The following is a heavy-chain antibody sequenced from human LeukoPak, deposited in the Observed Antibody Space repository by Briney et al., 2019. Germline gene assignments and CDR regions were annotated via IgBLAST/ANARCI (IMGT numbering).Heavy chain of an antibody. CDR1: GGSISSGSYY. CDR2: IYTSGST. CDR3: ARDVGNAFDI. V-gene: IGHV4-61*02. D-gene: IGHD3-10*01. Sequence: SETLSLTCTVSGGSISSGSYYWSWIRQPAGKGLEWIGRIYTSGSTNYNPSLKSRVTISVDTSKNQFSLKLSSVTAADTAVYYCARDVGNAFDIWGQGTMVTVSA. J-gene: IGHJ3*02.